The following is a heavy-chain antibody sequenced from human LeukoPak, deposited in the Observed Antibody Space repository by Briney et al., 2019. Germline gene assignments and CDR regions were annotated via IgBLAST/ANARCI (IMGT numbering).Heavy chain of an antibody. CDR2: IRIDGNT. V-gene: IGHV3-74*01. CDR1: GFPLSGFW. CDR3: ARDDNYYDGTSYSSGFDY. Sequence: GGSLRLSCAASGFPLSGFWMHWVRQVPGKELVWVALIRIDGNTNVADSVKGRFTISRDTAKNTLYLQMNSLRAEDSAIYYCARDDNYYDGTSYSSGFDYWGHGTLVTVSS. J-gene: IGHJ4*01. D-gene: IGHD3-22*01.